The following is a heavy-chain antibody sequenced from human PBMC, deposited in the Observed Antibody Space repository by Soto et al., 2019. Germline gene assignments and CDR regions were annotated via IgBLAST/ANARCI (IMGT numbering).Heavy chain of an antibody. CDR3: ARDRELVVGTRTWDYYYYYMDV. D-gene: IGHD5-12*01. J-gene: IGHJ6*03. CDR1: GFTFSSYW. V-gene: IGHV3-7*01. CDR2: IKQDGSEK. Sequence: EVQLVESGGGLVQPGGSLRLSCAASGFTFSSYWMSWVRQAPGKGLEWVANIKQDGSEKYYVDSVKGRFTISRDNAKNSLYLQMSSLRAEDTAVYYWARDRELVVGTRTWDYYYYYMDVWGKGTTVTVSS.